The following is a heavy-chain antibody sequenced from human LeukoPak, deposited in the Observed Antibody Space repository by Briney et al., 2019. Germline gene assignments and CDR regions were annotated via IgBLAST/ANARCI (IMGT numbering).Heavy chain of an antibody. CDR1: GFTFNNYG. V-gene: IGHV3-33*08. CDR3: AKASGFSSTWHKY. D-gene: IGHD2-2*01. CDR2: IWYDGSNK. Sequence: GGSLRLSCAASGFTFNNYGMHWFRQAPGKGLEWVAVIWYDGSNKYYADSVKGRFTISRDDSKNTLYLQMNSLRAEDTAVYYCAKASGFSSTWHKYWGQGTLVTVSS. J-gene: IGHJ4*02.